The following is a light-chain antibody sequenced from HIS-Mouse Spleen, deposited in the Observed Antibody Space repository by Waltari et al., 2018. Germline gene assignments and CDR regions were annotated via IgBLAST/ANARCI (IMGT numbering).Light chain of an antibody. Sequence: DIQLTQSPSFLSASVGDRVTITCRASQGISSYLAWYQQKPGKAPKLLISAASTLQSGVPSRFSGSGSGTELTLTSSSLQPEDFATYYCQQLNSYPQETFGGGTKVEIK. V-gene: IGKV1-9*01. CDR1: QGISSY. CDR2: AAS. CDR3: QQLNSYPQET. J-gene: IGKJ4*01.